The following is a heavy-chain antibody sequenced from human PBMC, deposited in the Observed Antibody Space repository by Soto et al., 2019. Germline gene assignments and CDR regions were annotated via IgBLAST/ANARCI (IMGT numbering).Heavy chain of an antibody. CDR3: ARDRRGSNDAFDI. Sequence: SETLSLTCTVSGGSISSYYWSWIRQPPGKGLEWIGYIYYSGSTNYNPSLKSRVTISVDTSKNQFSLKLSSVTAADTAVYYCARDRRGSNDAFDIWGQGTMVTVSS. CDR1: GGSISSYY. V-gene: IGHV4-59*01. J-gene: IGHJ3*02. CDR2: IYYSGST. D-gene: IGHD2-15*01.